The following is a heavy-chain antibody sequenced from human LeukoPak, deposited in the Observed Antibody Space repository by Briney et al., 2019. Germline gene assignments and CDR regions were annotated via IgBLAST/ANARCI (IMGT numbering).Heavy chain of an antibody. J-gene: IGHJ4*02. CDR3: ARSHGSGSSCIDY. V-gene: IGHV3-33*01. Sequence: GGSLRLSCAASGFTFSSYGMHWVRQAPGKGLEWVAVIWYDGSNKYYADSVKGRFTIPRDNSKNTLYLQMNSLRAEDTAVYYCARSHGSGSSCIDYWGQGTLVTVSS. CDR1: GFTFSSYG. CDR2: IWYDGSNK. D-gene: IGHD3-10*01.